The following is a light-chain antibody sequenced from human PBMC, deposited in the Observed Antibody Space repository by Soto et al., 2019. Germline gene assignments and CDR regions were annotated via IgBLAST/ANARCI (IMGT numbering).Light chain of an antibody. V-gene: IGLV2-14*03. CDR2: GVS. CDR1: SSDIGGYNF. Sequence: QSVLTQPASVSGSPGQSITISCTGTSSDIGGYNFVSWYQHHPGKAPRLMIFGVSDRPSGVSDRFSGSKSGNTASLTISGLQADDEADYYCSPYISSTNPYVFGNGTKVTVL. J-gene: IGLJ1*01. CDR3: SPYISSTNPYV.